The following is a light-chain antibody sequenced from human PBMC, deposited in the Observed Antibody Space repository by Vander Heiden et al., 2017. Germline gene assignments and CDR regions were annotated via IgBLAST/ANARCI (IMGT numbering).Light chain of an antibody. V-gene: IGKV2-28*01. J-gene: IGKJ4*01. CDR3: MQAVQTPLT. CDR1: QSLLHSNGFNY. CDR2: FGS. Sequence: DIVMTQSPLSLPVTPGEPASISCRSSQSLLHSNGFNYLDWYVQKPGQSPQLLIYFGSSRASGVPDRFSGSGSGTDLTLKISRVEAEDVGVYYCMQAVQTPLTFGGGTKVEIK.